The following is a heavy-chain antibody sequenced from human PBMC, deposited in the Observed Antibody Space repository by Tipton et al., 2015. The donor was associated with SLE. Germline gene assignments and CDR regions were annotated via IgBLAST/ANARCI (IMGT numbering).Heavy chain of an antibody. CDR2: INHSGST. Sequence: TLSLTCAVYGGSFSGYYWSWIRQPPGKGLEWIGEINHSGSTNYNPSLKSRVTISVDTSKNQFSLKLSSVTAADTAVYYCAGLYSSSWLPFGYYYYGMYVWGQG. D-gene: IGHD6-13*01. V-gene: IGHV4-34*01. CDR1: GGSFSGYY. J-gene: IGHJ6*02. CDR3: AGLYSSSWLPFGYYYYGMYV.